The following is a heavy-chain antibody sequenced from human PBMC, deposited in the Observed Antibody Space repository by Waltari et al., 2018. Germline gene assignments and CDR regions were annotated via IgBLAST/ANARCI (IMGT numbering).Heavy chain of an antibody. CDR1: GYTLSAVS. CDR2: LDHEHGET. V-gene: IGHV1-24*01. J-gene: IGHJ4*02. Sequence: QVQLVQSGAEVKKPGASVKVSCKVSGYTLSAVSMHWVRQAPGKGLEGMGGLDHEHGETIYAQKFQGRVTMTEDTATDTAYMEVTSLRSEDTAVYYCTTDMTSYFFEYWGQGTLVTVSS. D-gene: IGHD2-2*01. CDR3: TTDMTSYFFEY.